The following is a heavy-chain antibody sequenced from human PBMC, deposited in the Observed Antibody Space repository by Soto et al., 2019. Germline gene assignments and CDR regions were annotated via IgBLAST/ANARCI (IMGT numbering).Heavy chain of an antibody. D-gene: IGHD2-8*02. CDR2: INAGNGNT. J-gene: IGHJ4*02. V-gene: IGHV1-3*05. CDR1: GYTFTSYA. CDR3: ARGDWWLFDS. Sequence: QVQLVQSGAEEKKPGASVKVSCKASGYTFTSYAIHWVRQAPGQRLEWMGWINAGNGNTKYSQKFQGRVTITRDTSASTAYRELSSLKSEDTAVYYCARGDWWLFDSWGQGTLVTVSS.